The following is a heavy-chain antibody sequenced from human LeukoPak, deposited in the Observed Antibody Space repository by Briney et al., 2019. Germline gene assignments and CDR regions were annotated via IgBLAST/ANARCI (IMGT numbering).Heavy chain of an antibody. V-gene: IGHV4-59*01. CDR3: ARDVPRGTGYMDV. CDR1: GGSISSFY. CDR2: IYYSGST. Sequence: PSETLSLTCTVSGGSISSFYWSWIRQPPGKGLEWIGYIYYSGSTKYNPSLKGRVTISVDTSKNQLSLKLRSVTATDTAVYYCARDVPRGTGYMDVWGKGTTVTVSS. J-gene: IGHJ6*03. D-gene: IGHD3-10*01.